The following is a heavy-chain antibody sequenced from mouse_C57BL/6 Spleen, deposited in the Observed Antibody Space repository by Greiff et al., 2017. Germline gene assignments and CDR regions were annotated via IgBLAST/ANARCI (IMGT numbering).Heavy chain of an antibody. V-gene: IGHV1-82*01. CDR3: APTSYSRNYDYAFDY. J-gene: IGHJ4*01. CDR2: IYPGDGDT. Sequence: VQLQQSGPELVKPGASVKISCKASGYAFSSSWMNWVKQRPGKGLEWIGRIYPGDGDTNYNGKVKGKATLTADKSSTTAYLQLSSLTSEDSAVXFCAPTSYSRNYDYAFDYWGPGTSVTVSS. D-gene: IGHD2-10*01. CDR1: GYAFSSSW.